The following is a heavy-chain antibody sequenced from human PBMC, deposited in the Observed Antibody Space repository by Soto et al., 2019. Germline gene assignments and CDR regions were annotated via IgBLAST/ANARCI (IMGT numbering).Heavy chain of an antibody. Sequence: GGSLRLSCVASGFTVDDYAMHWVRQAPGRGLEWVSGISANGDTIDYAESVKGRFTISRDNAKNSLFLQMNSLRPEDTALYYCAKDMKWGGMTTIHYFDSWGQGTQVTVS. V-gene: IGHV3-9*01. J-gene: IGHJ4*02. D-gene: IGHD4-17*01. CDR3: AKDMKWGGMTTIHYFDS. CDR1: GFTVDDYA. CDR2: ISANGDTI.